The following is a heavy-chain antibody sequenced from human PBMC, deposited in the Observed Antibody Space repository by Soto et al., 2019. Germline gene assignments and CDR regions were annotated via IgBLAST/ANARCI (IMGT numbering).Heavy chain of an antibody. CDR1: GYTFNTYH. V-gene: IGHV1-18*01. CDR2: ISAYNGNP. Sequence: QVQLVQSGAEVKKPGASVKVSCKASGYTFNTYHISWVRQAPGQGREGMGWISAYNGNPNYAQKLQGRATMTTDTSTSIAYMELRSLRSDDPAVYYCARGAPPELDWGQGTMVTVSS. CDR3: ARGAPPELD. D-gene: IGHD1-7*01. J-gene: IGHJ4*02.